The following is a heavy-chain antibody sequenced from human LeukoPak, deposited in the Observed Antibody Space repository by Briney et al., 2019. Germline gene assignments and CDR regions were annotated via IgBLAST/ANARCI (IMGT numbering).Heavy chain of an antibody. CDR3: ARVPWDTSGFYPNRYFDS. Sequence: ASVKVSCETSGYTSGSYGITWVRQAPGQGLEWMGWISGNNGNTDYAQKPQGRVTMTTDTSTSTAYMALRSLRSDDTAVYYCARVPWDTSGFYPNRYFDSWGQGTLVTVSS. J-gene: IGHJ4*02. V-gene: IGHV1-18*01. CDR1: GYTSGSYG. CDR2: ISGNNGNT. D-gene: IGHD3-22*01.